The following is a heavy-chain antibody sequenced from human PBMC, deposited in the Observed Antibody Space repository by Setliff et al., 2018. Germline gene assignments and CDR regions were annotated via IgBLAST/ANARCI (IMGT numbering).Heavy chain of an antibody. CDR1: GYTFTSHY. D-gene: IGHD3-22*01. CDR2: INPSSGRT. Sequence: ASVKVSCKASGYTFTSHYMHWVRQAPGLGLEWMGTINPSSGRTSYEQKFQGRVTMTRDTSTSTVYMDMSSLRSEDTALYYCARDVFPYHYEGAFDIWGQGTMVTVSS. CDR3: ARDVFPYHYEGAFDI. J-gene: IGHJ3*02. V-gene: IGHV1-46*01.